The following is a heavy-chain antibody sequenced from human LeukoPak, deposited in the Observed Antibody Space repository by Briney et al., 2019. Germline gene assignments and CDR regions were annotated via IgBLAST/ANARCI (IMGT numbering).Heavy chain of an antibody. D-gene: IGHD3-22*01. V-gene: IGHV3-9*01. J-gene: IGHJ4*02. CDR3: ARPSFTSGSYFDH. Sequence: GGSLRLSCTASGFIFHDYVMHWVRQAPGKGLEWVSGITWNSGNIGYADSVKGRFTISRDNAKNSLYLQMNSLSGDDTAVYFCARPSFTSGSYFDHWGQGTLVTVSS. CDR2: ITWNSGNI. CDR1: GFIFHDYV.